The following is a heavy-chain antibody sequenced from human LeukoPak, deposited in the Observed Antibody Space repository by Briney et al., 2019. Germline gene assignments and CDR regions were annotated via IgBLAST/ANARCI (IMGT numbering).Heavy chain of an antibody. CDR1: GYTFTSYY. J-gene: IGHJ5*02. D-gene: IGHD6-13*01. Sequence: ASVKVSCKESGYTFTSYYMHWVRQAPGQALEWMEIINPSGGSTSYAQKFQGRVTMTRDTSTSTVYMELSSLRSEDTAVYYCARALPSIAAAGNWFDPWGQGTLVTVSS. CDR3: ARALPSIAAAGNWFDP. V-gene: IGHV1-46*01. CDR2: INPSGGST.